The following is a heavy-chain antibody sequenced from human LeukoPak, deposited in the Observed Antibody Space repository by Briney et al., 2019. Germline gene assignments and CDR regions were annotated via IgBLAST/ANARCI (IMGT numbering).Heavy chain of an antibody. Sequence: PGGSLRLSCAASGFTFSDYYMSWIRQAPGKGLEWVSYISSSGSTIYYADSVKGRFTISRDNAKNSLYLQMNSLRAEDTALYYCAKAGSDTTLVSYYYYCMDVWGKGTTVTVSS. V-gene: IGHV3-11*01. D-gene: IGHD5-18*01. J-gene: IGHJ6*03. CDR2: ISSSGSTI. CDR1: GFTFSDYY. CDR3: AKAGSDTTLVSYYYYCMDV.